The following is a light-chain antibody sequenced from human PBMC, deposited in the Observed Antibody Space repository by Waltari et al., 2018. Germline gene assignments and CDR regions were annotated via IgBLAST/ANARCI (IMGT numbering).Light chain of an antibody. J-gene: IGKJ4*01. Sequence: EIVLTQSPGTLSLSPGERASLSCRASQSLSNNYVAWYQHKPGQAPRLLIFDASRRAPGIPDRFSGSGSGTDFTLTISSLEPEDFAVYYCQKYGSTPRPFGGGTKVEIK. CDR1: QSLSNNY. CDR2: DAS. CDR3: QKYGSTPRP. V-gene: IGKV3-20*01.